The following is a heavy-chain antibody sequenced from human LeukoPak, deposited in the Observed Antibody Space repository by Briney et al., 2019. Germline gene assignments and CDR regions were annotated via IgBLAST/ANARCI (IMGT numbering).Heavy chain of an antibody. D-gene: IGHD1-14*01. J-gene: IGHJ4*02. CDR1: GYSISSGYY. CDR2: IDHSGST. V-gene: IGHV4-38-2*01. Sequence: SETLSPTCAVSGYSISSGYYWGWIRQPPGKGLEWIGNIDHSGSTSYNPSLKSRVTISVDTSKNRLSLRLRFVTAADTAVYYCATSLTGGVDYWGQGTLVTVSS. CDR3: ATSLTGGVDY.